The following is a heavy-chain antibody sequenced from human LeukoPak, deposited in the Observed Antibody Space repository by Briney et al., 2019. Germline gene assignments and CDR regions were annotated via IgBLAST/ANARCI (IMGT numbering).Heavy chain of an antibody. V-gene: IGHV1-18*01. D-gene: IGHD6-13*01. CDR2: ISAYNGNT. CDR3: ARDRLYSSSWYVFHYYYYGMDV. CDR1: GYTFTSYG. Sequence: GASVKVSCKASGYTFTSYGISWVRQAPGQGLEWMGWISAYNGNTNYAQKLQGRVTMTTDTSTSTAYMELRSLRSDDTAVYYCARDRLYSSSWYVFHYYYYGMDVWGQGTTVTVSS. J-gene: IGHJ6*02.